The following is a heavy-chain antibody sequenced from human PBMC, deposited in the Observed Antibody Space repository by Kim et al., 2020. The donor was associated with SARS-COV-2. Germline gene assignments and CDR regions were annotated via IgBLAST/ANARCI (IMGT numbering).Heavy chain of an antibody. D-gene: IGHD3-22*01. CDR3: ARAPICMIVVVYAFDI. CDR1: GGSISSGGYY. J-gene: IGHJ3*02. V-gene: IGHV4-31*03. CDR2: IYYSGST. Sequence: SETLSLTCTVSGGSISSGGYYWSWIHQHPGKGLEWIGYIYYSGSTYYNPSLKSRVTISVDTSKNQFSLKLSSVTAAETAVYYCARAPICMIVVVYAFDIWGRETIVTVSS.